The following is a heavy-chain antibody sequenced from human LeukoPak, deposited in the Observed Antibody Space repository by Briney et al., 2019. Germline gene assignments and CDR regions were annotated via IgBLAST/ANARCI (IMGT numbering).Heavy chain of an antibody. CDR3: ARETEKQWQY. D-gene: IGHD6-19*01. CDR2: INHSGGT. CDR1: GGSISGYY. J-gene: IGHJ3*01. V-gene: IGHV4-34*01. Sequence: SETLSLTCAFYGGSISGYYWSWIRQPPGKGLGWIGEINHSGGTKYNPSLKSRVTISVDTSKNQLSLKLSSVTAADTAVYYCARETEKQWQYWGQGTMATVSS.